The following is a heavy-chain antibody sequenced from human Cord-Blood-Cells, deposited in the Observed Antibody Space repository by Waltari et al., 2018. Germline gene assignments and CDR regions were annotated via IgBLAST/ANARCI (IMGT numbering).Heavy chain of an antibody. CDR2: ISGSGGST. Sequence: AMSWVRQAPGKGLEWVSAISGSGGSTYYADSVKGRFTISRDNSKNTLYLQMTSLRAEDTAVYYCAGYYFDYWGQGTLVTVSS. V-gene: IGHV3-23*01. J-gene: IGHJ4*02. CDR1: A. CDR3: AGYYFDY.